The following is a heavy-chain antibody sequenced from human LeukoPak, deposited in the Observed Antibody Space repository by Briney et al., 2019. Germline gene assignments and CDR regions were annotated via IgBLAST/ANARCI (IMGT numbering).Heavy chain of an antibody. Sequence: ASVKVSCKAFGGTFSSYAISWVRQAPGQGLEWMGGIIPIFGTANYAQKFQGRVTITADESTSTAYMELSSLRSEDTAVYYCARDGVVVPAAMEGLVGYYGMDVWGQGTTVTVSS. CDR1: GGTFSSYA. V-gene: IGHV1-69*13. CDR3: ARDGVVVPAAMEGLVGYYGMDV. D-gene: IGHD2-2*01. CDR2: IIPIFGTA. J-gene: IGHJ6*02.